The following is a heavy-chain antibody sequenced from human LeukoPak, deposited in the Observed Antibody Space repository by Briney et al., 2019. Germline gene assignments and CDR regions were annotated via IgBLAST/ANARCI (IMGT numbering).Heavy chain of an antibody. Sequence: PGGSLRLSCAASGFTFSSYGMHGVRQAPGKGLEWVAVISYDGSNKYYADSVKGRFTISRDNSKNTLYLQMNSLRAEDTAVYYCAKVRGDYGDYVGAFDIWGQGTMVTVSS. D-gene: IGHD4-17*01. CDR2: ISYDGSNK. CDR3: AKVRGDYGDYVGAFDI. CDR1: GFTFSSYG. J-gene: IGHJ3*02. V-gene: IGHV3-30*18.